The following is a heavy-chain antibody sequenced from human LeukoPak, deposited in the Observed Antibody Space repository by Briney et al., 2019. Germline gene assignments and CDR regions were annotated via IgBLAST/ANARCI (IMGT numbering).Heavy chain of an antibody. CDR3: AKPGIVATMPFDY. V-gene: IGHV3-23*01. Sequence: PGGSLRLSCAASGFTFSSYAMSWVRQAPGKGLEWVSAISGSGGSTYYADSVRGRFTISRDNSKNTLYLQMNSLRAEDTAVYYCAKPGIVATMPFDYWGQGTLVTVSS. D-gene: IGHD5-12*01. CDR1: GFTFSSYA. J-gene: IGHJ4*02. CDR2: ISGSGGST.